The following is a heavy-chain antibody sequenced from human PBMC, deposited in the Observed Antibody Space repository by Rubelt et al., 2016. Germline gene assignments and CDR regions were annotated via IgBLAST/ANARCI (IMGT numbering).Heavy chain of an antibody. CDR3: ARTNYDSSSYYNYFDY. D-gene: IGHD3-22*01. Sequence: QVTLKESGPVLVKPTETLTLTCTVSGFSLRNARMGVSWIRQPPGKALEWLAHIFSNDEESYSTSLKSRLAISKDTSKSQVVLTMTNMDPMDPATDDRARTNYDSSSYYNYFDYWGQGTLATVSA. V-gene: IGHV2-26*01. CDR2: IFSNDEE. CDR1: GFSLRNARMG. J-gene: IGHJ4*02.